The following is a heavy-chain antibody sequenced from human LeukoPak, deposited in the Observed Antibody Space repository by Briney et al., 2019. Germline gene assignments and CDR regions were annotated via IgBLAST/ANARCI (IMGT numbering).Heavy chain of an antibody. CDR1: GYTFTSYY. V-gene: IGHV1-2*02. Sequence: APVKVSCKASGYTFTSYYMHWVRQAPGQGLEWMGWINPNSGGTNYAQKFQGRVTMTRDTSISTAYMELSRLRSDDTAVYYCARAVARFRFDYWGQGTLVTVSS. J-gene: IGHJ4*02. CDR3: ARAVARFRFDY. CDR2: INPNSGGT. D-gene: IGHD3-3*01.